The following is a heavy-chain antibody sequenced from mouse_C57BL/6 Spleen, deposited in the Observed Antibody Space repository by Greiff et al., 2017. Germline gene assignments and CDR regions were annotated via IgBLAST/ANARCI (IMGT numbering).Heavy chain of an antibody. CDR2: ISYSGST. J-gene: IGHJ4*01. D-gene: IGHD2-9*01. CDR3: ARSFYGYDGGYYAMDY. V-gene: IGHV3-8*01. CDR1: GYSITSDY. Sequence: EVKLVESGPGLAKPSQTLSLTCSVTGYSITSDYWNWIRKFPGNKLEYMGYISYSGSTYYNPSLKSRISITRDTAKNQYYLQLNSVTTEDTATYYCARSFYGYDGGYYAMDYWGQGTSVTVSS.